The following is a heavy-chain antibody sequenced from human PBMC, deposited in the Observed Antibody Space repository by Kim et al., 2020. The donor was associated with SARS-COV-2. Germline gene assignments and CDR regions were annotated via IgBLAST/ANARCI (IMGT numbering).Heavy chain of an antibody. CDR3: ARAGSNWKVDY. D-gene: IGHD1-1*01. V-gene: IGHV3-11*06. J-gene: IGHJ4*02. CDR2: T. Sequence: TNYADSVKGRFTISRDNAKNPLYLQMSSLRAEDTAVYYCARAGSNWKVDYWGQGTLVTVSS.